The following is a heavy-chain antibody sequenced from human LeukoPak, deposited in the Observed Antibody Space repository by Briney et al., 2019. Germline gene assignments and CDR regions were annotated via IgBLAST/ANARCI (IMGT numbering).Heavy chain of an antibody. CDR1: GFTFNNYA. Sequence: GGSLRLSCAASGFTFNNYAMNWVRQAPGKGLEWVSHISPSGDSTYYADSVKGRFTISRDSSKNTLSLQMNSLRAEDTAVYYCAKLGDYGFWSGSTGFDYWGQGTLVTVSS. CDR3: AKLGDYGFWSGSTGFDY. V-gene: IGHV3-23*01. CDR2: ISPSGDST. J-gene: IGHJ4*02. D-gene: IGHD3-3*01.